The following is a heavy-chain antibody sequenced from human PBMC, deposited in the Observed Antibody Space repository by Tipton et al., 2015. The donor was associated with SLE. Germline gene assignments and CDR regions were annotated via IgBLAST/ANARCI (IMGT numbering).Heavy chain of an antibody. Sequence: TLSLTCTVSGGSISSGSYYWSWIRQPAGKGLEWIGYIYTSGSTNYSPSLKSRVTISVDTSKNQFSLKLSSVTAADTAVYYCARNHYYDSYWYFDLWGRGTLVTVSS. D-gene: IGHD3-22*01. CDR3: ARNHYYDSYWYFDL. CDR1: GGSISSGSYY. V-gene: IGHV4-61*09. CDR2: IYTSGST. J-gene: IGHJ2*01.